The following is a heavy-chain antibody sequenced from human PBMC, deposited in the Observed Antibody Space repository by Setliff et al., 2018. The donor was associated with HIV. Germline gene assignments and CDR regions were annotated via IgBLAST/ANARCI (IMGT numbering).Heavy chain of an antibody. V-gene: IGHV4-39*07. CDR3: ARGSPESFQDSGWYN. CDR2: IFYTGST. J-gene: IGHJ4*02. Sequence: SETLSLTCSVSNGSISSSTYYWGWIRQSPGKGLEWIGSIFYTGSTYYNPSLKSRVTISVDTSKNQFSLRLSSVTAADTAVYYCARGSPESFQDSGWYNWGQGKLVTVSS. D-gene: IGHD6-19*01. CDR1: NGSISSSTYY.